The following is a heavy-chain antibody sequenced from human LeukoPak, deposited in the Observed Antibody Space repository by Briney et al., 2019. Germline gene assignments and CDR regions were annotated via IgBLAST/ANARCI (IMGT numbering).Heavy chain of an antibody. D-gene: IGHD5-18*01. CDR1: GGSISSSSYY. V-gene: IGHV4-31*03. Sequence: SETLSLTCTVSGGSISSSSYYWGWIRQHPGQGLEWIGYIYYSGSTYYNPSLKSRVTISVDTSKNQFSLKLSSVTAADTAVYYCARDHPYSYGSWGQGTLVTVSS. CDR2: IYYSGST. CDR3: ARDHPYSYGS. J-gene: IGHJ5*02.